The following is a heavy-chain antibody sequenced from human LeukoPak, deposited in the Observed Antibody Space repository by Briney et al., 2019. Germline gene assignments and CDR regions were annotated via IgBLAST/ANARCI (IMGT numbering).Heavy chain of an antibody. V-gene: IGHV3-7*01. Sequence: GGSLRLSCAASGFTFSAYWMSWVRQAPGKGLGWVANIKDDGSDKYYVDSVKGRFTISRENAKNSLYLQMNSLRDDDTAVYYCARAAGGTSRDYWGQGTLVTVSS. D-gene: IGHD1-26*01. J-gene: IGHJ4*02. CDR3: ARAAGGTSRDY. CDR1: GFTFSAYW. CDR2: IKDDGSDK.